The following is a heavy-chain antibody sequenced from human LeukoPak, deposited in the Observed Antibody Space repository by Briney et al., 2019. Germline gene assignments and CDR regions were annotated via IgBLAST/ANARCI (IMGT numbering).Heavy chain of an antibody. D-gene: IGHD3-9*01. J-gene: IGHJ2*01. CDR2: INHSGST. Sequence: SETLSLTYTVSGGSISSYYWSWIRQPPGRGLEWIGEINHSGSTNYHPSLKSRVTISVDTSKNQFSLKLSSVTAADTAVYYCARQYSDILTGYHRGELYWYFDLWGRGTLVTVSS. CDR1: GGSISSYY. CDR3: ARQYSDILTGYHRGELYWYFDL. V-gene: IGHV4-34*01.